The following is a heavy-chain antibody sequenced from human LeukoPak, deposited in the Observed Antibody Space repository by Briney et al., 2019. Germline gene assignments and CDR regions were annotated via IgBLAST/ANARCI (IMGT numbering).Heavy chain of an antibody. CDR2: ISGSGSNT. CDR3: ARGNGDYAIHPDY. CDR1: GFTFSSYA. V-gene: IGHV3-23*01. J-gene: IGHJ4*02. Sequence: GGSLRLSCAASGFTFSSYAMTWVRQAPGKGLEWVSAISGSGSNTYYADSVKGRFTISRDNSKNTLYLLINSLRADDTAVYYCARGNGDYAIHPDYWGRGTLVTSSS. D-gene: IGHD4-17*01.